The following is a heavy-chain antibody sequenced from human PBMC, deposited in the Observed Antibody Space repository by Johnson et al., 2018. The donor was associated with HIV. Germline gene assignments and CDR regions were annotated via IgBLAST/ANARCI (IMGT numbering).Heavy chain of an antibody. CDR3: ATGRPTVTTNAFDI. D-gene: IGHD4-17*01. CDR2: ISYDGSNK. Sequence: QVQLVESGGGVVQPGRSLRLSCAASGFTFSNYGMHWVRQAPGKGLEWVAVISYDGSNKYYADSVKGRFTISRDNSKNTLYLQMNSLRAEDTAVYYRATGRPTVTTNAFDIWGQGTMVTVSS. J-gene: IGHJ3*02. CDR1: GFTFSNYG. V-gene: IGHV3-30*03.